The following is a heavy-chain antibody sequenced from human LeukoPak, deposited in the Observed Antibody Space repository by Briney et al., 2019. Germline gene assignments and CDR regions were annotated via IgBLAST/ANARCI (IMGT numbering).Heavy chain of an antibody. Sequence: SETLSLTCTVSGGSISSYYRSWIRQPPGKGLEWIGYIYYSGSTNYNPSLKSRVTISVDTSKNQFSLKLSSVTAADTAAYYCAGSGGGDEIDYWGQGTLVTVSS. CDR1: GGSISSYY. J-gene: IGHJ4*02. CDR2: IYYSGST. CDR3: AGSGGGDEIDY. V-gene: IGHV4-59*08. D-gene: IGHD2-21*02.